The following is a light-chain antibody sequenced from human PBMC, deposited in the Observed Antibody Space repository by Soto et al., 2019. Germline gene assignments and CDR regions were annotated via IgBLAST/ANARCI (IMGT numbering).Light chain of an antibody. CDR1: SSNIGSNT. J-gene: IGLJ3*02. V-gene: IGLV1-44*01. CDR3: AAWDDSLNGWV. Sequence: QSVLTQPASASGIPGQRGTISCSGSSSNIGSNTVNWYQQLPGTAPKLLVYSNNQRPSGVPDRFSGSKSGPSASLAISGLQSEGEADYYCAAWDDSLNGWVFGGGTQLTVL. CDR2: SNN.